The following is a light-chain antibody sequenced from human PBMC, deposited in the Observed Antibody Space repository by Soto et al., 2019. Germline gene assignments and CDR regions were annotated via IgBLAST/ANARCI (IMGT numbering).Light chain of an antibody. Sequence: IQMTQSPSTPSSSVGDRVANTFRASQSISSWLAWYQQKPGKAPKLLIYDASSLESGVPSRFSGSGSGTEFTLTISSLQPDDFATYYCQQYNSYWTFGQGTKVDIK. CDR2: DAS. CDR3: QQYNSYWT. J-gene: IGKJ1*01. CDR1: QSISSW. V-gene: IGKV1-5*01.